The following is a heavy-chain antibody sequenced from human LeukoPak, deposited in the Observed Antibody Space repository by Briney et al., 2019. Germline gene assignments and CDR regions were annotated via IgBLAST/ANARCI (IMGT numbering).Heavy chain of an antibody. V-gene: IGHV3-9*03. J-gene: IGHJ4*02. CDR2: ISWNSGSI. CDR3: AKGIAAAGQGLFDY. CDR1: GFTFDDYA. D-gene: IGHD6-13*01. Sequence: GGSLRLSCAASGFTFDDYAMHWVRQAPGKGLEWVSGISWNSGSIGYADPVKGRFTISRDNAKNSLYLQMNSLRAEDMALYYCAKGIAAAGQGLFDYWGQGTLVTVSS.